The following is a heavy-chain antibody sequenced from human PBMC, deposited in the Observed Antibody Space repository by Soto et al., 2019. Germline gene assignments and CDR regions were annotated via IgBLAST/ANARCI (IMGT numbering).Heavy chain of an antibody. V-gene: IGHV4-39*01. CDR3: ARQLPVGATSWFDP. CDR2: LYYGGST. D-gene: IGHD1-26*01. Sequence: SETLSLTCSVSGGSINSYDSFWGWVRQSPGKGLEWIGSLYYGGSTFYNPSLKSRVTISLDTSKNQFSLRLTSVTAADTAIYYCARQLPVGATSWFDPWGQGTLVTVSS. J-gene: IGHJ5*02. CDR1: GGSINSYDSF.